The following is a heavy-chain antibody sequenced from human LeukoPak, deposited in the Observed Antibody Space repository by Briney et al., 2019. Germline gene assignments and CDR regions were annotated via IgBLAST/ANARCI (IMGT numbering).Heavy chain of an antibody. CDR1: GFTFSSYW. D-gene: IGHD3-3*01. CDR2: INSDGSNT. Sequence: GGSLRLSCAASGFTFSSYWMHWVRQAPGKGLVWVSRINSDGSNTTYADSVGGRFTISRDNAKNTLYLQMNSLRDEDTAVYFCARVAAPYDFWSGYFGREDYPYYYDMDVWGQGTTVTVSS. CDR3: ARVAAPYDFWSGYFGREDYPYYYDMDV. J-gene: IGHJ6*02. V-gene: IGHV3-74*01.